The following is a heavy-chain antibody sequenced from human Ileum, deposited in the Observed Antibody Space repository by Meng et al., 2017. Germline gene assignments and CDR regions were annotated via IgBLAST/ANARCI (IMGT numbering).Heavy chain of an antibody. Sequence: QVQLVESWGGVVQPGQALRLSCAASGLPLSGYAMHWVRQTPGKGLEGVALMSYDEKKIFYAGSVRGRFTISRDNSKNTLYLQLNSLRPEDTGVYYCARGGVGAATAGPIDYWGQGILVTVSS. D-gene: IGHD3-10*01. CDR3: ARGGVGAATAGPIDY. V-gene: IGHV3-30*03. CDR1: GLPLSGYA. J-gene: IGHJ4*01. CDR2: MSYDEKKI.